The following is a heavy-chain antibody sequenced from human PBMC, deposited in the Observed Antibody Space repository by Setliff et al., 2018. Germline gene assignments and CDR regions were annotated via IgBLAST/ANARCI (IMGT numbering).Heavy chain of an antibody. J-gene: IGHJ4*02. V-gene: IGHV4-59*01. CDR3: ARTRYGLGGRPY. D-gene: IGHD2-15*01. Sequence: SETLSLTCTVSGGSIRNYYWSWIRQPPGKGLEWIGYIYYSGNTNYNPSLKSRVTISLDTPKNQFSLRLSSVTAADTAVYYCARTRYGLGGRPYWGQGTLVTVSS. CDR2: IYYSGNT. CDR1: GGSIRNYY.